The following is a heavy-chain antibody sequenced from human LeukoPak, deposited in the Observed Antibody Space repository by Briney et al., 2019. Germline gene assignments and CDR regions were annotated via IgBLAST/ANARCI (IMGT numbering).Heavy chain of an antibody. Sequence: ASVTVSCKASGYTFTSYYMHWVRQAPGQGLEWMGIINPSGGSTSYAQKFQGRVTMTRDTSTSTVYMELSSLRSEDTAVYYCARDRRRIKKGDGVVVVAAIFDYWGQGTLVTVSS. V-gene: IGHV1-46*01. CDR2: INPSGGST. CDR3: ARDRRRIKKGDGVVVVAAIFDY. D-gene: IGHD2-15*01. J-gene: IGHJ4*02. CDR1: GYTFTSYY.